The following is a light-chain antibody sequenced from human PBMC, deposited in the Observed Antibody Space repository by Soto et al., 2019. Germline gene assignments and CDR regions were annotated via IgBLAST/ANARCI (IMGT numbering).Light chain of an antibody. CDR1: QSLLHSNGYNY. Sequence: DIVITHSRLSLPVTPGEPASISCRSSQSLLHSNGYNYLDWYLQKPGQSPQLLIYLGSNRASGVPDRFSGSGSGTDFTLKISRVEAEDVGVYYCMQALQTPRTLGQGTKVDIK. V-gene: IGKV2-28*01. CDR2: LGS. J-gene: IGKJ1*01. CDR3: MQALQTPRT.